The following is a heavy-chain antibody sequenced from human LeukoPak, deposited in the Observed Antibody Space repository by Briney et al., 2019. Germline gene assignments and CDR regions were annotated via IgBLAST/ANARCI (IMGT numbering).Heavy chain of an antibody. D-gene: IGHD3-3*01. J-gene: IGHJ4*02. Sequence: ASVKVSCKASGYTFTSYDINWVRQATGQGLEWMGWMNPNSGNTGYAQKFQGRVTMTRNTSISTAYMELSSLRSEDTAVYYCARSPSTYYDFWSGYYSDDYWGQGTLVTVSS. CDR1: GYTFTSYD. CDR2: MNPNSGNT. CDR3: ARSPSTYYDFWSGYYSDDY. V-gene: IGHV1-8*01.